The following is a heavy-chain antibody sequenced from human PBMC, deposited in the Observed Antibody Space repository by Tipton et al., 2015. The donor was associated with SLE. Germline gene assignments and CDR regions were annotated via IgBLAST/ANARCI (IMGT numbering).Heavy chain of an antibody. D-gene: IGHD4-17*01. V-gene: IGHV3-48*03. CDR2: ISSSGSTI. Sequence: SLRLSCAASGFTFSSYEMNWVRQAPGKGLEWVSYISSSGSTIYYADSVKGRFTISRDNAKNSLYLQMNSLRAEDTAVYYCARGGTVTPFDYWGQGTLVTVSS. CDR3: ARGGTVTPFDY. CDR1: GFTFSSYE. J-gene: IGHJ4*02.